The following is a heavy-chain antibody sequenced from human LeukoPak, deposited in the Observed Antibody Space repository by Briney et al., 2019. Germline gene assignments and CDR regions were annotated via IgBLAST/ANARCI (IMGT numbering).Heavy chain of an antibody. J-gene: IGHJ4*02. V-gene: IGHV3-48*01. Sequence: GGSLRLSCAASAFTFSSYSMNWVRQAPGKGLEWVSYVSSSSSTIYYADSVKGRFTISRDNAKNSLYLQMNSLRAEDTAVYYCAREVGRFLEWLLGSVDYWGQGTLVTVSS. CDR3: AREVGRFLEWLLGSVDY. CDR1: AFTFSSYS. CDR2: VSSSSSTI. D-gene: IGHD3-3*01.